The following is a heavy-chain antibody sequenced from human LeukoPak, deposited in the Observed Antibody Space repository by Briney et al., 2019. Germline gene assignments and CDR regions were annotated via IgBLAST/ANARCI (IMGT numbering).Heavy chain of an antibody. CDR3: ARHMYYYDSGSYNYYYYMDV. CDR1: GGSISSSSYY. J-gene: IGHJ6*03. V-gene: IGHV4-39*01. CDR2: IYYSGST. D-gene: IGHD3-10*01. Sequence: SETLSLTCTVSGGSISSSSYYWGWIRQSPGKGLEWIGNIYYSGSTYYNPSLKSRVTISVDTSKNQFPLKLSSVTAADTAVYYCARHMYYYDSGSYNYYYYMDVWGKGTTVTVSS.